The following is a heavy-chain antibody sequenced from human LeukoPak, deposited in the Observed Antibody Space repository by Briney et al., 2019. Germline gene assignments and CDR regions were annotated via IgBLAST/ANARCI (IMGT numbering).Heavy chain of an antibody. V-gene: IGHV3-21*01. J-gene: IGHJ6*03. D-gene: IGHD3-10*01. CDR2: ITSSSSYA. Sequence: GGSLRLSCEASGFTFSTYNMNWVRQAPGKRLEWVSSITSSSSYAFYADSVKGRFTISRDNAKSSLYLQMNNLRAEDTAVYYCAREGYYGSGSYPHMDVWGKGTTVTVSS. CDR3: AREGYYGSGSYPHMDV. CDR1: GFTFSTYN.